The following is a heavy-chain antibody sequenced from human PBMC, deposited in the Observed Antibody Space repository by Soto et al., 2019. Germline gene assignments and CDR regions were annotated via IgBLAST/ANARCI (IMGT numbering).Heavy chain of an antibody. CDR2: ISYDGSNK. J-gene: IGHJ4*02. CDR1: GFTFSSYG. V-gene: IGHV3-30*18. D-gene: IGHD4-17*01. Sequence: QVQLVESGGGVVQPGRSLRLSCAASGFTFSSYGMHWVRQAPGKGLEWVAVISYDGSNKYYAGSVKGRFTISRDNSADSLYLQTSTLRADDTAGYYCAQDTKDGVSPSFDYRGQGPLVTVSS. CDR3: AQDTKDGVSPSFDY.